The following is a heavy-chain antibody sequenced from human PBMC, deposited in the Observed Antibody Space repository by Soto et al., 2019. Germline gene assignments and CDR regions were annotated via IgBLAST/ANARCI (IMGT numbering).Heavy chain of an antibody. J-gene: IGHJ3*02. CDR3: AKDPTANYYDSSGYPGAFDI. D-gene: IGHD3-22*01. CDR2: ISGSGGST. Sequence: PGGSLRLSCAASGFTFSSYAMSWVRQAPGKGLEWVSAISGSGGSTYYADSVKGRFTISRDNSKNTLYLQMNSLRAEDTAVYCCAKDPTANYYDSSGYPGAFDIWGQGAMVTVSS. CDR1: GFTFSSYA. V-gene: IGHV3-23*01.